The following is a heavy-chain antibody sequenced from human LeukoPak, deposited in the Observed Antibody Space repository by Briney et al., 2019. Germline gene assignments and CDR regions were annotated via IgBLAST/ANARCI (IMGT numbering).Heavy chain of an antibody. D-gene: IGHD5-18*01. CDR2: INPSGGST. CDR3: ARSSGYTYGFDY. V-gene: IGHV1-46*04. J-gene: IGHJ4*02. Sequence: ASVKVSCKASGYTFTSYYLYWVRQAPGEGLEWMGIINPSGGSTSYAQKLQGRLTMTRDTSTSTVYMELSSLRSEDTAVYYCARSSGYTYGFDYWGQGTLVTVSS. CDR1: GYTFTSYY.